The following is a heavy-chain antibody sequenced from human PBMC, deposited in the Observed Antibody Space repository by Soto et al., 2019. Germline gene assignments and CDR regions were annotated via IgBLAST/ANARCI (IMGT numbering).Heavy chain of an antibody. V-gene: IGHV4-39*01. J-gene: IGHJ4*02. CDR2: IYYSGST. CDR1: GGSISSSSYY. Sequence: KTSETLSLTCTVSGGSISSSSYYWGWIRQPPGKGLEWIGSIYYSGSTYYNPSLKSRVTISVDTSKNQFSLKLSSVTAADTAVYYCARHAYYYDSWGQGTLVTVSS. CDR3: ARHAYYYDS. D-gene: IGHD3-22*01.